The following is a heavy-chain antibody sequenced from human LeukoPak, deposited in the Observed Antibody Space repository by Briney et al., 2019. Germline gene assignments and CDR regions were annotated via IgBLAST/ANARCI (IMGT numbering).Heavy chain of an antibody. CDR3: ARGREHCSSTSCYSSWFDP. V-gene: IGHV1-18*01. Sequence: ASVKVSCKASGYTFTSYGISWVRQAPGQGLEWMGWISAYNGNTNYAQKLQGRVTMTTDTSTSTAYMELRSLRSDDTAVYYCARGREHCSSTSCYSSWFDPWGQGTLVTVSS. CDR2: ISAYNGNT. D-gene: IGHD2-2*01. CDR1: GYTFTSYG. J-gene: IGHJ5*02.